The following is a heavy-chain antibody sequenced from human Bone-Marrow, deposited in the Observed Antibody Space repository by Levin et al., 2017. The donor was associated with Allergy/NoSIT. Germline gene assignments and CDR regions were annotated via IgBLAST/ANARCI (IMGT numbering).Heavy chain of an antibody. D-gene: IGHD2-21*01. CDR2: ILNDGSNQ. J-gene: IGHJ4*02. CDR1: GFTFSSHG. V-gene: IGHV3-30*03. Sequence: PGGSLRLSCEASGFTFSSHGMHWVRQAPGKGLEWVTVILNDGSNQYYAESVKGRFTISRDNSKNMLYLQMDSLRAEDTAVYYCARDRNNVGVSWMTDYWGQGTLVTVSS. CDR3: ARDRNNVGVSWMTDY.